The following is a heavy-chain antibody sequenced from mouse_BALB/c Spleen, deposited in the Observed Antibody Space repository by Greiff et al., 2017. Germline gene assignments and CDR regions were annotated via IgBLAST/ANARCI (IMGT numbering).Heavy chain of an antibody. CDR1: GYTFTSSW. Sequence: QVQLQQSGSVLVRPGASVKLSCKASGYTFTSSWMHWAKQRPGQGLEWIGEIHPNSGNTNYNEKFKGKATLTVDTSSSTAYVDLSSLTSEDSAVYYCARSWHYGIFDYWGQGTTLTVSS. D-gene: IGHD1-1*01. CDR3: ARSWHYGIFDY. CDR2: IHPNSGNT. V-gene: IGHV1S130*01. J-gene: IGHJ2*01.